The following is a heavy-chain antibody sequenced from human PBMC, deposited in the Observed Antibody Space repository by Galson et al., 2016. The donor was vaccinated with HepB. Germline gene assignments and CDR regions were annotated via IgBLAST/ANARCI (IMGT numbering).Heavy chain of an antibody. D-gene: IGHD6-19*01. J-gene: IGHJ4*02. Sequence: SVKVSCKASGYTFTKYAINWVRQAPGQGLEWMGWISAYNGNTNYTQKFQGRVTMTTDTPTSTAYMELRRVRSDDTAVYYCARIHSDWDREDHWGQGTLVTVAA. V-gene: IGHV1-18*01. CDR2: ISAYNGNT. CDR3: ARIHSDWDREDH. CDR1: GYTFTKYA.